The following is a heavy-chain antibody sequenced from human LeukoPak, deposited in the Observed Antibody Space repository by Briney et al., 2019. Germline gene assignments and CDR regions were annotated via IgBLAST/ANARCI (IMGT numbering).Heavy chain of an antibody. J-gene: IGHJ4*02. V-gene: IGHV4-59*08. Sequence: SETLSLTCAVSGGSISIYYWSWIRQPPGKGLEWIGYISYTGSTNYHPSLKSRVTISLDTSKNQFSLKLSSVTAADTAVYYCARQGDSSSWSYFDYWGQGTLVTVSS. CDR3: ARQGDSSSWSYFDY. D-gene: IGHD6-13*01. CDR2: ISYTGST. CDR1: GGSISIYY.